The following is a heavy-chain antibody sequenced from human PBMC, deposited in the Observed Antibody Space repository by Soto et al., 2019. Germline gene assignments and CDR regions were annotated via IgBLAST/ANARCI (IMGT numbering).Heavy chain of an antibody. Sequence: HPGGSLRLSCAASGFTFSTYDMHWVRQITGKGLEWVSGIGTADDTHYPGSVKGRFTISRENAKNSLYLQMNSLRADDTAVYYCARAPAVSLANRIDAWGPGTLVT. CDR1: GFTFSTYD. CDR2: IGTADDT. V-gene: IGHV3-13*01. D-gene: IGHD6-13*01. J-gene: IGHJ5*02. CDR3: ARAPAVSLANRIDA.